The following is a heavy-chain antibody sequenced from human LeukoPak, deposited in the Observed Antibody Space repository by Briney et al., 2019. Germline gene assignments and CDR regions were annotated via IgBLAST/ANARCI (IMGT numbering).Heavy chain of an antibody. J-gene: IGHJ5*02. Sequence: GASVKVSCKASGYTFTSYGISWVRQAPGQGVEWMGWISAYNGNTNYAQKLQGRVTMTTDTSTSTAYMEVRSLRSDDPAVYYCARWGSSGWFEKYNWFDPWGQGTLVTVSS. CDR1: GYTFTSYG. V-gene: IGHV1-18*01. D-gene: IGHD6-19*01. CDR2: ISAYNGNT. CDR3: ARWGSSGWFEKYNWFDP.